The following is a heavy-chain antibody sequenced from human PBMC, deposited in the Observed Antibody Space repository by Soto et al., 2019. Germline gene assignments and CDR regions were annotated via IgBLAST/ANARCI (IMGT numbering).Heavy chain of an antibody. D-gene: IGHD3-10*01. CDR3: GRVSSASGTFGWLDP. Sequence: GGSLRLSCAASGFTFRNYEMNWVRQAPGKGLEWISYISNGASSIEYADSVKGRFTVSRDNAKNLLYLQMTSLRVEDTAVYFCGRVSSASGTFGWLDPWGEGTLVTVSS. CDR1: GFTFRNYE. J-gene: IGHJ5*02. CDR2: ISNGASSI. V-gene: IGHV3-48*03.